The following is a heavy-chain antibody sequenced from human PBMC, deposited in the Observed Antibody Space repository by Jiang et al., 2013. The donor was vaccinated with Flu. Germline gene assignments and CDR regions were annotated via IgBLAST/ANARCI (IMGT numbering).Heavy chain of an antibody. J-gene: IGHJ4*02. CDR1: GYTFTGYY. D-gene: IGHD4-17*01. V-gene: IGHV1-2*02. CDR2: INPNSGGT. CDR3: ASLIKNDGDYEPYYFDY. Sequence: GAEVKKPGASVKVSCKASGYTFTGYYMHWVRQAPGQGLEWMGWINPNSGGTNYAQKFQGRVTITADKSTSTAYMELSSLRSEDTAVYYCASLIKNDGDYEPYYFDYWGQGTLVTVSS.